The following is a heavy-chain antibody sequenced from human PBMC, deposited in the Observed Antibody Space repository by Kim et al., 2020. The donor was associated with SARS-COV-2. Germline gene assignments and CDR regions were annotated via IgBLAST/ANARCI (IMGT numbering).Heavy chain of an antibody. D-gene: IGHD6-13*01. V-gene: IGHV3-74*01. CDR1: GFTFRSYW. Sequence: GGSLRLSCAAPGFTFRSYWMHWVRQAPGKGLVWVSRINSDGSSTNYVDSVKGRFTISRDNAKNTLYLQMNRLRAADTAVYYCATKIAAGWSYYYYYMDV. CDR3: ATKIAAGWSYYYYYMDV. J-gene: IGHJ6*03. CDR2: INSDGSST.